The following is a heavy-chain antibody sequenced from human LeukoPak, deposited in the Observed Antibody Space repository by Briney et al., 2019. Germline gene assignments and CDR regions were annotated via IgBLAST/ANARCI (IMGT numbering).Heavy chain of an antibody. V-gene: IGHV4-38-2*02. Sequence: SETLSLTCTVSGYSISSGYYWGWIRQPPGKGLEWIGSIYHSGSTYYNPSLKSRVTISVDTSKNQFSLKLSSVTAADTAVYYCVRGSLGYDSSGYYYPFDYWGQGTLVTVSS. J-gene: IGHJ4*02. D-gene: IGHD3-22*01. CDR1: GYSISSGYY. CDR3: VRGSLGYDSSGYYYPFDY. CDR2: IYHSGST.